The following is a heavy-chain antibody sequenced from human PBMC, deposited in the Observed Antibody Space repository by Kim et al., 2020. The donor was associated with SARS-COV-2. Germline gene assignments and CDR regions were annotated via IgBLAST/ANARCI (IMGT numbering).Heavy chain of an antibody. Sequence: SETLSLTCIVSGGSISSYYWNWIRQPPGKELEWIGYIYYSGSTNYNPSLKSRVTISVDTSKNQFSLKLSSVTAADTAVYYCASGRYLKWGFEYWGQGTLVTVSS. J-gene: IGHJ4*02. CDR3: ASGRYLKWGFEY. CDR1: GGSISSYY. V-gene: IGHV4-59*01. D-gene: IGHD3-9*01. CDR2: IYYSGST.